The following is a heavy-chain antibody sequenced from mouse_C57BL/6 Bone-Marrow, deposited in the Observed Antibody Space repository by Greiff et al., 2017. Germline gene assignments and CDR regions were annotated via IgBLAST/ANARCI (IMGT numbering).Heavy chain of an antibody. Sequence: VQLQQSGAELVRPGASVKLSCTASGFNIKDDYMHWVKQRPEQGLEWIGWFDPENGDTEYASKFQGKATITADTSSNTAYLQLSSLTSEDTAVYYCTTFPLITTVVATDYFDYWGQGTTLTVSS. V-gene: IGHV14-4*01. D-gene: IGHD1-1*01. J-gene: IGHJ2*01. CDR3: TTFPLITTVVATDYFDY. CDR1: GFNIKDDY. CDR2: FDPENGDT.